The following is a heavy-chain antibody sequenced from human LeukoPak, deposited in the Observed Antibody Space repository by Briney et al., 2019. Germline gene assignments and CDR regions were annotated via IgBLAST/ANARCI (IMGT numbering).Heavy chain of an antibody. CDR3: ARPFYFDSSGYFSFDS. CDR1: GGSISSSSYY. D-gene: IGHD3-22*01. CDR2: IYYSGGS. J-gene: IGHJ4*02. Sequence: TSEALSLTCTVSGGSISSSSYYWGWIRQPPGKGLEWIGSIYYSGGSYYNPSLKSRVTISIDTSKNQFSLKLSSVTAADSAVYYCARPFYFDSSGYFSFDSWGQGTLVTVSS. V-gene: IGHV4-39*01.